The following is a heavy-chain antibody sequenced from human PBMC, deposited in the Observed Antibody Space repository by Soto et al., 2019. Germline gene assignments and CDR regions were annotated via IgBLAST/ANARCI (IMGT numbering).Heavy chain of an antibody. CDR2: IYPSDSDA. J-gene: IGHJ5*02. D-gene: IGHD3-10*01. CDR1: GYTFTSHW. CDR3: ARVYGPGRDANNWFAP. V-gene: IGHV5-51*01. Sequence: PGESLKISCKGSGYTFTSHWIAWVRQMPGKGLEWMGIIYPSDSDARYSPSFQGQVTMSADESINTAYLQWSSLKSSDTAMYYCARVYGPGRDANNWFAPWGQGTLVTVSS.